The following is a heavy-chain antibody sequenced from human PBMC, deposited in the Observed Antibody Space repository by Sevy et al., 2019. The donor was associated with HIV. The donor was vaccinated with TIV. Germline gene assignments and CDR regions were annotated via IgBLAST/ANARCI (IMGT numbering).Heavy chain of an antibody. CDR1: GFSFSAYW. CDR2: LNQDGSEK. CDR3: STEARRSLAN. Sequence: GGSLRLSCAASGFSFSAYWMAWVRQAPGKGLEWVANLNQDGSEKYPVDSVKGRFTISRDNAKNSLYLQMNSVRVEDTGIYYCSTEARRSLANWGRGTLVTVSS. V-gene: IGHV3-7*01. J-gene: IGHJ4*03.